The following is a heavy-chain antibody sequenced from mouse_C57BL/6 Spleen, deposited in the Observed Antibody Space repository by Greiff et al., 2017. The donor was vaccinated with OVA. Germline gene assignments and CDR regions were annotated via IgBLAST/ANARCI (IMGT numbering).Heavy chain of an antibody. Sequence: VKLVESGPGLVAPSQSLSITCTVSGFSLTSYGVHWVRQPPGKGLEWLVVIWSDGSTTYNSALKSRLSISKDNSKSQVFLQMNSLQTDDTAMYYCARQGDYYYYAMDYWGQGTSVTVSS. CDR1: GFSLTSYG. D-gene: IGHD2-4*01. J-gene: IGHJ4*01. CDR2: IWSDGST. CDR3: ARQGDYYYYAMDY. V-gene: IGHV2-6-1*01.